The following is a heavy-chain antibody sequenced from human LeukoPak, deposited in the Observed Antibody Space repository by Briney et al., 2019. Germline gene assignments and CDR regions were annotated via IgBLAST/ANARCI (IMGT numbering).Heavy chain of an antibody. D-gene: IGHD5-24*01. Sequence: SQTLSLTCSVSDGSISSGLYQWSWIRQPAGKGLEWIGRIFFSGTANYNPSLKSRVTISVDTSKNQFSLKLSSVTAADTAVYYCAREGRDGYNLDYWGQGTLVTVSS. J-gene: IGHJ4*02. CDR1: DGSISSGLYQ. CDR3: AREGRDGYNLDY. CDR2: IFFSGTA. V-gene: IGHV4-61*02.